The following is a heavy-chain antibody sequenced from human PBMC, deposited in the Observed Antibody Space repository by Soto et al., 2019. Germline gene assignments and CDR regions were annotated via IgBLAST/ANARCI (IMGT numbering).Heavy chain of an antibody. Sequence: GGSLRLSCAASGFTFSSYSMNWVRQAPGKGLEWVSSISSSSSYIYYADSVKGRFTISRDNAKNSLYLQMNSLRAEDTAVYYCARDAGEIPYYYYYYMDVWGKGTTVTVSS. J-gene: IGHJ6*03. CDR2: ISSSSSYI. D-gene: IGHD3-16*01. CDR1: GFTFSSYS. CDR3: ARDAGEIPYYYYYYMDV. V-gene: IGHV3-21*01.